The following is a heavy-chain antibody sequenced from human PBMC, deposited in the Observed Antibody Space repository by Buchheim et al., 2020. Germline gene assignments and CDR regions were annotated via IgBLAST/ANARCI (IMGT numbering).Heavy chain of an antibody. V-gene: IGHV3-48*01. CDR1: GFTFSTYG. CDR2: ITSSSSIV. J-gene: IGHJ3*02. CDR3: ARDAGGYCSSTSCGAFDI. Sequence: EVQLVESGGGLVQPGGSLTLSCAASGFTFSTYGMNWVRQAPGKGLEWVSFITSSSSIVHYADSVMGRFTISRDNSKNTLYLQMNSLRAEDTAVYYCARDAGGYCSSTSCGAFDIWGQGT. D-gene: IGHD2-2*01.